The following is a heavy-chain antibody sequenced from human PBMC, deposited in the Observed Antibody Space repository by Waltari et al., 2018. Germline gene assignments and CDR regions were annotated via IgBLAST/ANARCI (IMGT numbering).Heavy chain of an antibody. CDR1: GYSFTSYW. V-gene: IGHV5-51*03. D-gene: IGHD6-19*01. CDR3: ARRLRSSGWYFDY. Sequence: EVQLVQSGAEVKKPGESLKISCKGSGYSFTSYWIGWVRPMPGKGMGGMGIIYPGDSDTRYSPSFQGQVTISADKSISTAYLQWSSLKASDTAMYYCARRLRSSGWYFDYWGQGTLVTVSS. CDR2: IYPGDSDT. J-gene: IGHJ4*02.